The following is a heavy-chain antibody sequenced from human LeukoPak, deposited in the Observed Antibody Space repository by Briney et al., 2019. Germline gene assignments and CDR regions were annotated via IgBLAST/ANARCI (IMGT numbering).Heavy chain of an antibody. J-gene: IGHJ4*02. D-gene: IGHD6-6*01. CDR2: IYYRGNT. CDR1: GGSVNNTNYY. CDR3: ARVTYRSSSPFSNF. Sequence: LSETLSLTCNVSGGSVNNTNYYWAWIRQPPGKGLEWIGSIYYRGNTYFNPSLKSRLTLSVDSSMHQFSLKLTSVTAADTAMFFCARVTYRSSSPFSNFWGQGTLVTVSS. V-gene: IGHV4-39*07.